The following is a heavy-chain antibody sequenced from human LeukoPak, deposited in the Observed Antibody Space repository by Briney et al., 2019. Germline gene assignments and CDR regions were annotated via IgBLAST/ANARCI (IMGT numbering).Heavy chain of an antibody. J-gene: IGHJ4*02. D-gene: IGHD3-3*01. V-gene: IGHV3-23*01. Sequence: PGGSLRLSCAASGFTFSSYVMSWVRQAPGKGLEWVSAISGSGGSTYYADSVKGRFTISRDNSKNSLYLQMNSLRADDTAVYYCAKRSGGPSPFDYWGQGALVTVSS. CDR2: ISGSGGST. CDR3: AKRSGGPSPFDY. CDR1: GFTFSSYV.